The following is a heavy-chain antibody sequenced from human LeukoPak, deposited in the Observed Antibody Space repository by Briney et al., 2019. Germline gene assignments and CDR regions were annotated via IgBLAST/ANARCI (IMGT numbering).Heavy chain of an antibody. D-gene: IGHD5-18*01. CDR3: ARGGGYSYGMEIDY. CDR1: GYTFTSYD. J-gene: IGHJ4*02. Sequence: ASVKVSCKASGYTFTSYDINWVRQTTGQGLEWMGWMNPNSGNTGYAQKFQGRVTMTRNTSISTAYMELSSLRSEDTAVYYCARGGGYSYGMEIDYWGQGTLVTVSS. CDR2: MNPNSGNT. V-gene: IGHV1-8*01.